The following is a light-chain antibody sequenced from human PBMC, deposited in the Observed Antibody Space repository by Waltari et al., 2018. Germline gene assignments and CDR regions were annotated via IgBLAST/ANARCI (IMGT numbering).Light chain of an antibody. Sequence: QSVLTQPPSASGTPGQRVTISCSGSSPNIGSNYVYWYQQLPGTAPNLLIYRNNQRPSGVPDRFSGSKSGTSASLAISGLRSEDEADYYCAAWDDSLSGPRVFGGGTKLTVL. CDR1: SPNIGSNY. J-gene: IGLJ3*02. CDR3: AAWDDSLSGPRV. V-gene: IGLV1-47*01. CDR2: RNN.